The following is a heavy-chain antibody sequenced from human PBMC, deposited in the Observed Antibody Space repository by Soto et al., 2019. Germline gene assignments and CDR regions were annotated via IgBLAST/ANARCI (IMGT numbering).Heavy chain of an antibody. V-gene: IGHV3-7*01. CDR2: INQDGSEK. CDR1: GFSFSSYW. Sequence: AGGSLRLACAASGFSFSSYWMDWVRQAPGKGLEWVANINQDGSEKNYVDSVKGRFTISRDNAKNLLHLQMSSLTAEDSALYYCSRSLDYWGRGALVTVSS. CDR3: SRSLDY. J-gene: IGHJ4*02.